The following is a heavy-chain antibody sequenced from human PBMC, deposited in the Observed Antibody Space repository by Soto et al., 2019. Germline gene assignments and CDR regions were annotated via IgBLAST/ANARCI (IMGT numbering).Heavy chain of an antibody. J-gene: IGHJ6*02. D-gene: IGHD5-12*01. CDR1: GYSFTGYY. Sequence: ASVKVSCKAAGYSFTGYYMHWVRQAPGQGLEWMGWINPNSGGTNYAQKFQGWVTMTRDTSISTAYMELSRLRSDDTAVYYCARDGGVVATIASNRRQTYGMDVLGQGTAVTVSS. CDR2: INPNSGGT. CDR3: ARDGGVVATIASNRRQTYGMDV. V-gene: IGHV1-2*04.